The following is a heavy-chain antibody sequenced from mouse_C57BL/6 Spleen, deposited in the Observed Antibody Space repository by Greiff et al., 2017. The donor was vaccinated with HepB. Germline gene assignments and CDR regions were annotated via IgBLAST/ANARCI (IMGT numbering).Heavy chain of an antibody. CDR2: ISSGGDYI. Sequence: EVKLVESGEGLVKPGGSLKLSCAASGFTFSSYAMSWVRQTPEKRLEWVAYISSGGDYIDYDDTVKGRFTISRDNARNTLYLQMSSLKSEDTDMYYWTRGRTVVATDWYFDVWGTGTTVTVSS. CDR1: GFTFSSYA. D-gene: IGHD1-1*01. CDR3: TRGRTVVATDWYFDV. V-gene: IGHV5-9-1*02. J-gene: IGHJ1*03.